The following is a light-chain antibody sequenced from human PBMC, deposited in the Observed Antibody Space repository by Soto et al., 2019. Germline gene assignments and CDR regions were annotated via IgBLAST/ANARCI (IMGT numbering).Light chain of an antibody. CDR3: QQYYSKPLT. CDR2: WAS. V-gene: IGKV4-1*01. J-gene: IGKJ4*01. Sequence: DIVMTQSPDSLAVSLGERATINCKSSQSVLYSSNNKNYLAWFQQKVGQPPKLLIYWASTRESGVPDRFSGSGSGTDFPLTISSLQAEDGASYYCQQYYSKPLTFGGGTKVEIK. CDR1: QSVLYSSNNKNY.